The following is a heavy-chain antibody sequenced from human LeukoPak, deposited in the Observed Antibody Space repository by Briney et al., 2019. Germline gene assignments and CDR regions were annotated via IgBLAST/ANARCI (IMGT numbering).Heavy chain of an antibody. D-gene: IGHD6-13*01. Sequence: KPSETLSLTCAVSGYSISSGYYWGWIRQPPGKGLEWVGSIYHSGSTYYNPSLKSRVTISVDTSKNQFSLKLSSVTAADTAVYYCARVARYSSSWLPFDYWGQGTLVTVSS. J-gene: IGHJ4*02. CDR1: GYSISSGYY. CDR3: ARVARYSSSWLPFDY. V-gene: IGHV4-38-2*01. CDR2: IYHSGST.